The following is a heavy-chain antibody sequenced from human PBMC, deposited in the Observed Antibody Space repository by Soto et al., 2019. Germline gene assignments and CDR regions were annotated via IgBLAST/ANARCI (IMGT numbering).Heavy chain of an antibody. D-gene: IGHD7-27*01. CDR2: IYHSGST. Sequence: SETLSLTCAVSGGSISSGGSSWTWIRQPPGKGLEWIGYIYHSGSTYYNPSLKSRVTISVDRSKNQFSLKLSSVTAADTAVYYCARRWGRTFDYWGQGTLVTVSS. CDR1: GGSISSGGSS. V-gene: IGHV4-30-2*01. J-gene: IGHJ4*02. CDR3: ARRWGRTFDY.